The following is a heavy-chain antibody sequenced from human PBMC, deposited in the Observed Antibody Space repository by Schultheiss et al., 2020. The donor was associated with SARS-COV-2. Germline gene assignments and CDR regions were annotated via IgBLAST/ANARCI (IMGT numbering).Heavy chain of an antibody. CDR2: IKQDGSEK. V-gene: IGHV3-7*03. D-gene: IGHD3-10*01. Sequence: GGSLRLSCAASGFTVSSNYMSWVRQAPGKGLEWVANIKQDGSEKYYVDSVKGRFTISRDNAKNSLYLQMNSLRAEDTAVYYCARAVTMVQGVPFDYWGQGTLVTVSS. J-gene: IGHJ4*02. CDR3: ARAVTMVQGVPFDY. CDR1: GFTVSSNY.